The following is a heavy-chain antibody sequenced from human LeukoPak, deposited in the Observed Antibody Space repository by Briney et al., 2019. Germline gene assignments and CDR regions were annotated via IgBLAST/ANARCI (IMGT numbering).Heavy chain of an antibody. V-gene: IGHV3-11*01. J-gene: IGHJ5*02. Sequence: PGGSLRLSCAAPGFTFSDYYMSWIRQAPGKGLEWVSYISSSGSTIYYADSVKGRFTISRDNAKNSLYLQMNSLRAEDTAVYYCARDYDILTGYSNWFDPWGQGTLVTVSS. CDR2: ISSSGSTI. CDR3: ARDYDILTGYSNWFDP. CDR1: GFTFSDYY. D-gene: IGHD3-9*01.